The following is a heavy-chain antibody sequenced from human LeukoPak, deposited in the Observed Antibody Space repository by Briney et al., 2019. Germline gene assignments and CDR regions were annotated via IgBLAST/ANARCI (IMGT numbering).Heavy chain of an antibody. D-gene: IGHD6-13*01. J-gene: IGHJ6*02. Sequence: PGRSLRLSCAASGFTFSSYAMHWVRQAPGKGLEWVAVISYDGSNKYYADSEKGRFTISRDNSKNTLYLQMNSLRAEDTAVYYCARDRGGYSSSWTPNYYGMDVWGQGTTVTVSS. CDR2: ISYDGSNK. V-gene: IGHV3-30-3*01. CDR1: GFTFSSYA. CDR3: ARDRGGYSSSWTPNYYGMDV.